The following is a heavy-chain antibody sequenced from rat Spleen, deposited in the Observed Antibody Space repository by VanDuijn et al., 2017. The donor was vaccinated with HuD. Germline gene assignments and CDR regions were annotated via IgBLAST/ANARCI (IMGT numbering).Heavy chain of an antibody. CDR2: ITNPGDST. CDR1: GITFTNYW. J-gene: IGHJ2*01. Sequence: EVQLVESGGGLVQPGGSLKLSCVASGITFTNYWMTWIRQAPGKGLEWIASITNPGDSTYYLDSVKGRFTISRNNAKSTLYLQMSSLRSEDTATYYCSPLPGRNLAYWGQGVVVTVSP. D-gene: IGHD1-4*01. CDR3: SPLPGRNLAY. V-gene: IGHV5-31*01.